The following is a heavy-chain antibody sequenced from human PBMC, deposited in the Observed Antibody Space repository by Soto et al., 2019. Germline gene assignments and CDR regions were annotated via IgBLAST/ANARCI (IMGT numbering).Heavy chain of an antibody. D-gene: IGHD3-10*01. CDR3: ALCGGSGSYYTGGWFDP. CDR2: IIPIFGTA. J-gene: IGHJ5*02. V-gene: IGHV1-69*01. CDR1: GGTFSSYA. Sequence: QVQLVQSGAEVKKPGSSVKVSCKASGGTFSSYAISWVRQAPGQGLEWMGGIIPIFGTANYAQKFQGRVTIAADESTSTAYMELSSLRSEDTAVYYCALCGGSGSYYTGGWFDPWGQGTLVTVSS.